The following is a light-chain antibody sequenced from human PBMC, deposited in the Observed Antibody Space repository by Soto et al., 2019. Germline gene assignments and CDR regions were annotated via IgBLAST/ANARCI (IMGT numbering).Light chain of an antibody. J-gene: IGKJ1*01. V-gene: IGKV3-15*01. CDR2: GAS. CDR1: QSVRSN. Sequence: EIVMTQSPATLSVSPGERATLSCRASQSVRSNLAWYQQKPGQAPRLLVYGASTRATGIADRFSGSGSGTEFTLNIRSLQSEDFAVYYCQQYNNWPPRTLGQGTNVDIK. CDR3: QQYNNWPPRT.